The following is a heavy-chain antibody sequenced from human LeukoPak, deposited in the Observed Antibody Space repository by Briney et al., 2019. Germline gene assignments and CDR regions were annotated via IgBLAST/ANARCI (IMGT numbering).Heavy chain of an antibody. CDR1: GFTFSNYA. D-gene: IGHD6-13*01. V-gene: IGHV3-23*01. CDR2: ISGSGGST. CDR3: AKGVQYTSSWYNY. J-gene: IGHJ4*02. Sequence: PGGSLRLSCAASGFTFSNYAMSWVRLRQAPGKGLEWVSAISGSGGSTYYADSVKGRFTISRDNSKNTLYLQMNSLRAEDTAVYYCAKGVQYTSSWYNYCGQGTLVTVSS.